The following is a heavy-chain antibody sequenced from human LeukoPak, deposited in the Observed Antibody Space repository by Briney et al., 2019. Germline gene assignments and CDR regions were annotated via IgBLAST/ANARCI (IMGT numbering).Heavy chain of an antibody. CDR1: GGSISSYY. V-gene: IGHV4-4*07. D-gene: IGHD3-9*01. CDR2: IYTSGST. Sequence: KPSETLSLTCTVSGGSISSYYWSWIRQPAGKGLEWIGRIYTSGSTNYNPSLKSRVTISVDTSKNQFSLKLTSVTAADTAVYYCARGILTGPIYAFDIWGQGTMVTVSS. CDR3: ARGILTGPIYAFDI. J-gene: IGHJ3*02.